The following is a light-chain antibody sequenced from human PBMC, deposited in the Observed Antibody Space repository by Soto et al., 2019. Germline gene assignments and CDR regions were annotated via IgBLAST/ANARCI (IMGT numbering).Light chain of an antibody. CDR3: QSYDSSLSGSDVV. CDR1: SSNIGAGYD. CDR2: GNS. J-gene: IGLJ2*01. Sequence: QYALTQPPSVSGAPGQRVTISCNGSSSNIGAGYDVHWYQQLPGTAPKLLIYGNSNRPSGVPDRFSGSKSGTSASLAITGLQVEDEADYYCQSYDSSLSGSDVVFGGGTKLTVL. V-gene: IGLV1-40*01.